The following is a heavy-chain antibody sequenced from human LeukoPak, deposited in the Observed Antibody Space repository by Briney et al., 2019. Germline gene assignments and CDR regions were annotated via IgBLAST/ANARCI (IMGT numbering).Heavy chain of an antibody. CDR1: GFTFSSYG. D-gene: IGHD3-22*01. CDR2: IWYDGSNK. CDR3: AKEGGYDSSGYCDY. Sequence: GGSLRLSCAASGFTFSSYGMHWVRQAPGKGLEWVAVIWYDGSNKYYADSVKGRFTISRDNSKNTLYLQMNSLRDEDTAVYYCAKEGGYDSSGYCDYWGQGTLVTVSS. J-gene: IGHJ4*02. V-gene: IGHV3-33*06.